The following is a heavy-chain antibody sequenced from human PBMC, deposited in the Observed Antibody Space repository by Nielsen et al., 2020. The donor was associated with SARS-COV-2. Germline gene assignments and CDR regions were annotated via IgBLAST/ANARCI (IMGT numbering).Heavy chain of an antibody. J-gene: IGHJ5*02. V-gene: IGHV4-59*01. CDR3: ARDIGGYCSGGSCYGVDP. CDR2: IYYSGST. D-gene: IGHD2-15*01. CDR1: GGSISSYY. Sequence: SETLSLTCTVSGGSISSYYWSWIRQPPGKGLEWIGYIYYSGSTNYNPSLKSRVTISVDTSKNQFSLKLSSVTAADTAVYYCARDIGGYCSGGSCYGVDPWGQGTLVTVSS.